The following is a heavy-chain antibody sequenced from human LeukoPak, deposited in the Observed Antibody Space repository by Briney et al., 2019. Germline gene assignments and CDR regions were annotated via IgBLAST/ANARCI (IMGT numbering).Heavy chain of an antibody. Sequence: GGSLRLSCAASGFTFSSYWMSWVRQAPGKGLEWVANIKQDGSEKYYVDSVKGRFTISRDNAKNSLYLQMNSLRAEDTAVYYCARDARYSSSWYNLTFYMDVWGKGTTVTVSS. D-gene: IGHD6-13*01. CDR1: GFTFSSYW. CDR2: IKQDGSEK. V-gene: IGHV3-7*01. CDR3: ARDARYSSSWYNLTFYMDV. J-gene: IGHJ6*03.